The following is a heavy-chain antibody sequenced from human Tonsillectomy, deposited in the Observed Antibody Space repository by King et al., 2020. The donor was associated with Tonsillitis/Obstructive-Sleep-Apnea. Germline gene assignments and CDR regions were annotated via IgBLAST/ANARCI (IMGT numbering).Heavy chain of an antibody. V-gene: IGHV3-73*01. CDR3: TTGYGDY. CDR2: IISKANSYAT. J-gene: IGHJ4*02. Sequence: QLVQSGGGLVQPGGSLKLSCAASGFTFSDSTMHWVRQASGKGLEWVGRIISKANSYATVYAASVKGRVTISRDDAKNTAYLQMNSLKTEDTAVYHCTTGYGDYWGQGTLVTVSS. CDR1: GFTFSDST. D-gene: IGHD5-12*01.